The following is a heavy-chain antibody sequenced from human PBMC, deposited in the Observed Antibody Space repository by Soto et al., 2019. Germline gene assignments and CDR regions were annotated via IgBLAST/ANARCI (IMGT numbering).Heavy chain of an antibody. CDR2: ISSSSSYI. D-gene: IGHD5-12*01. V-gene: IGHV3-21*01. CDR3: ARVENSGYDFGGMDV. CDR1: GFTFSSYS. Sequence: EVQLVESGGGLVKPGGSLRLSCAASGFTFSSYSMNWVRQAPGKGLEWVSSISSSSSYIYYADSVKGRFTISRDNAKNSLYLQMNSLRAEDTAVYYCARVENSGYDFGGMDVWGQGTTGTVSS. J-gene: IGHJ6*02.